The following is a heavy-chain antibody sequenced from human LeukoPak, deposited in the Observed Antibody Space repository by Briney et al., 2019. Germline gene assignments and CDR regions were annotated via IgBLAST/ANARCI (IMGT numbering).Heavy chain of an antibody. CDR3: ARAFVPSSTRTFKQPPKDAFDI. V-gene: IGHV4-61*05. CDR1: GGSISSSSYY. CDR2: IYYSGST. D-gene: IGHD2-2*01. Sequence: KPSETLSLTCTVSGGSISSSSYYWGWIRQPPGKGLEWIGYIYYSGSTNYNPSLKSRVTISVDTSKNQFSLKLSSVTAADTAVYYCARAFVPSSTRTFKQPPKDAFDIWGQGTMVTVSS. J-gene: IGHJ3*02.